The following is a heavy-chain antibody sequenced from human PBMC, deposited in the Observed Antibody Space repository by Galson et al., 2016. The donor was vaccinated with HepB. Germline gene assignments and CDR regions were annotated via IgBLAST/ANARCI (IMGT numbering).Heavy chain of an antibody. D-gene: IGHD3-16*01. V-gene: IGHV3-11*06. J-gene: IGHJ4*02. CDR1: GYIFSDYY. CDR2: INGRNTYT. Sequence: SLRLSCAASGYIFSDYYMSWIRQAPGKGLEWVSHINGRNTYTNYAASVKGRFTISRDNAKNSLYLQMNSLGAEDTAVYYCARGIPQTYYFDYWGQGSLVTVSS. CDR3: ARGIPQTYYFDY.